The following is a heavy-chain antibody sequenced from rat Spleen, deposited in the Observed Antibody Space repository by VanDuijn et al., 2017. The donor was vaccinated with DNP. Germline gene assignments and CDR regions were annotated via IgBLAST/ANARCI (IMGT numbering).Heavy chain of an antibody. J-gene: IGHJ2*01. CDR3: VRWNSGHFDY. V-gene: IGHV5-22*01. Sequence: EVQLVESGGGLVQPGRSLKLSCAASGFTFSDYYMAWVRQAPTRGLEWVANIGSDGYAPYYGVSVKGRFTISRDNAKSTLYLQMNSLRSEDMATYYCVRWNSGHFDYWGQGVMVTVSS. CDR1: GFTFSDYY. D-gene: IGHD4-3*01. CDR2: IGSDGYAP.